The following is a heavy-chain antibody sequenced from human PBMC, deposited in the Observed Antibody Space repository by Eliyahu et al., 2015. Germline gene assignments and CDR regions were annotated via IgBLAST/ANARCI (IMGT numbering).Heavy chain of an antibody. V-gene: IGHV6-1*01. CDR3: ARQTSYFDT. CDR2: TYFRSRWYT. J-gene: IGHJ4*02. CDR1: GDSVSNNDTA. Sequence: QVQLQQSGPGLVKPSQTLSLXCVISGDSVSNNDTAWVWIRQSPSRGLEWLGRTYFRSRWYTHYALSVRSRIIVNSDTSKNQISLQLNSVTPEDTAVYYCARQTSYFDTWGQGTLVTVSS.